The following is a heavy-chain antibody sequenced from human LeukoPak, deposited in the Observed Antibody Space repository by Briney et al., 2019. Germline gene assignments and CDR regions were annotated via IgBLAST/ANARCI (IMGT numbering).Heavy chain of an antibody. V-gene: IGHV3-23*01. J-gene: IGHJ4*02. Sequence: GGSLRLSCAAAGFTFSSYAMSWVRQAPGKGLEWVAAVSGSGDRTYYADSLKDRFTISRDNSKSALYLQMNSLRADDTALYYCAKDPRFGGISWALSHFWGQGTLVTVSS. CDR2: VSGSGDRT. CDR3: AKDPRFGGISWALSHF. CDR1: GFTFSSYA. D-gene: IGHD4-23*01.